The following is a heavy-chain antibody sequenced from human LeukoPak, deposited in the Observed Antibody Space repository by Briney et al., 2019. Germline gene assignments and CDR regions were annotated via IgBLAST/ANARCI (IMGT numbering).Heavy chain of an antibody. CDR1: GFTFSSYG. V-gene: IGHV3-33*01. D-gene: IGHD5-12*01. CDR2: IWYDGSNK. CDR3: ARERLDIVDDY. Sequence: PGRSLRLSCAASGFTFSSYGMHWVRQAPGKGLERVAVIWYDGSNKYYADSVKGRFTISRDNSKNTLYLQMNSLRAEDTAVYYCARERLDIVDDYWGQGTLVTVSS. J-gene: IGHJ4*02.